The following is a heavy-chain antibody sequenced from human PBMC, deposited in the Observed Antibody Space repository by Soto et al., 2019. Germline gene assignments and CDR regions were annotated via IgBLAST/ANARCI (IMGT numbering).Heavy chain of an antibody. CDR1: GFTFSSYA. J-gene: IGHJ4*02. CDR3: AKHIGILTGTSDY. CDR2: ISGSGDTT. D-gene: IGHD4-17*01. Sequence: EVQLLESGGGLVQPGGSLRLSCAASGFTFSSYAMSWVRQAPGKGLEWVSVISGSGDTTYSADSVKGRFTISRDNSKNTLYLQMNSLRADDTAVYYCAKHIGILTGTSDYWGQGTLVTVSS. V-gene: IGHV3-23*01.